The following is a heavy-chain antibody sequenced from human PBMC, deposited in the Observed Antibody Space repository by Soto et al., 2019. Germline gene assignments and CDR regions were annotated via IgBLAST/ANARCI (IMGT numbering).Heavy chain of an antibody. J-gene: IGHJ6*03. D-gene: IGHD1-26*01. Sequence: GGSLRLSCAASGFTFSSYAMSWVRQAPGKGLEWVSAISGSGGSTYYADSVKGRFTISRDNSKNTLYLQMNSLRAEDTALYYCAKGSKYHYYMAVWGKGTTVTVSS. CDR1: GFTFSSYA. CDR2: ISGSGGST. CDR3: AKGSKYHYYMAV. V-gene: IGHV3-23*01.